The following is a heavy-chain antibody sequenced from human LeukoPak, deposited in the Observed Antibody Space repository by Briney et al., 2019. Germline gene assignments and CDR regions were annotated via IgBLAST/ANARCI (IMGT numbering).Heavy chain of an antibody. CDR3: ARQYSSSWYIDY. Sequence: SETLSLTCTVSGGSISSSSYYWGWIRQPPGKGLEWIGSIYYSGSTYYNPSLKSRVTISVDTSKNQFPRKLSPVTAADTAVYYCARQYSSSWYIDYWGQGTLVTVSS. CDR1: GGSISSSSYY. D-gene: IGHD6-13*01. V-gene: IGHV4-39*01. J-gene: IGHJ4*02. CDR2: IYYSGST.